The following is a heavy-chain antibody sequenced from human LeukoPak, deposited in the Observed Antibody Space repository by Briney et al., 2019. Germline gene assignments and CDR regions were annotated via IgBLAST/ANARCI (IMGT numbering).Heavy chain of an antibody. V-gene: IGHV3-53*01. D-gene: IGHD3-3*01. J-gene: IGHJ4*02. CDR1: GFTVSSNY. Sequence: AGGSLRLSCAASGFTVSSNYMSWVRQAPGKGLEWVSVIYSGGSTYYADSVKGRFTISRDNSKNTLYLQMNSLRAEDTAVYYCARVRFAIIDYWGQGTLVTVSS. CDR2: IYSGGST. CDR3: ARVRFAIIDY.